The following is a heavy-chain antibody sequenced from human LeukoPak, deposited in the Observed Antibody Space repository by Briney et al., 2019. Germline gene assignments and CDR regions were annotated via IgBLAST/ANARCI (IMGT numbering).Heavy chain of an antibody. J-gene: IGHJ4*02. V-gene: IGHV3-30*03. Sequence: PGGSLRLSCAASEFTFSSCGMHWVRQAPGKGLEWVAVISYDGSNKYYADSVKGRFTISRDNSKNTLFLEMNSLRAEDTAVYYCATQGRNFDYWGQGTLVTVSS. CDR3: ATQGRNFDY. CDR2: ISYDGSNK. D-gene: IGHD1-26*01. CDR1: EFTFSSCG.